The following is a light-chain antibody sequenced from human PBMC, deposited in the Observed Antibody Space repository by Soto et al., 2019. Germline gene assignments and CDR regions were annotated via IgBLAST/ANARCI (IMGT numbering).Light chain of an antibody. CDR3: QQYGSSPQT. J-gene: IGKJ1*01. V-gene: IGKV3-20*01. CDR1: QSVSSSY. Sequence: ELGLTQSPGTLSLSPGERATLSCRASQSVSSSYLAGYQQKPGQAPRLLISGASSRATGIPDRFSGSGSGTDFTLTISSLEPEDFAVYYCQQYGSSPQTFGQGTKVEIK. CDR2: GAS.